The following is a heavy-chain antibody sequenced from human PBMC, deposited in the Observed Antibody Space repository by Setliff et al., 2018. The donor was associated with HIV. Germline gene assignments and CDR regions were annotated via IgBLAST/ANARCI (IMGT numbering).Heavy chain of an antibody. CDR1: GYTFIDYF. Sequence: ASVKVSCKASGYTFIDYFMHWVRQAPGQGLEWMGWISPNNGDTNIPQRFRGRVTMTRDTSINTAYMELSGLRSDDTAVYYCARWSCGRATCYDSPYNWFDPWGQGTLVTVSS. J-gene: IGHJ5*02. D-gene: IGHD2-2*01. CDR3: ARWSCGRATCYDSPYNWFDP. V-gene: IGHV1-2*02. CDR2: ISPNNGDT.